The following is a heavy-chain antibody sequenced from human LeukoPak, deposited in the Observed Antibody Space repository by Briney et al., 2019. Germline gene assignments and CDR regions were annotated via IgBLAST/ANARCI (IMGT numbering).Heavy chain of an antibody. CDR1: GGTFSSYA. V-gene: IGHV1-69*05. CDR2: IIPIFGTA. J-gene: IGHJ4*02. Sequence: GASVKVSCKASGGTFSSYAISWVRQAPGQGLEWMGGIIPIFGTANYAQKFQGRVTITTDESTSAAYMELSSLRSEDTAVYYCARDRGGWASGGYSDYWGQGTLVTVSS. CDR3: ARDRGGWASGGYSDY. D-gene: IGHD6-19*01.